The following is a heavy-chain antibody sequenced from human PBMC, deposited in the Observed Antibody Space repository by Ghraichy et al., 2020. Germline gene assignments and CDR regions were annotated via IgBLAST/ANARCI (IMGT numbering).Heavy chain of an antibody. V-gene: IGHV3-23*01. D-gene: IGHD2-2*02. CDR3: ALRGIVVEPAAIFGY. CDR2: ISGSGDST. CDR1: GFTFSNYA. Sequence: GESLNISCAASGFTFSNYAMSWVRQAPGKGLEWVSAISGSGDSTYYGDSVKGRFTISRDNSKNTLYLQMNSLRAEDTAIYYCALRGIVVEPAAIFGYWGQGTLVTVSS. J-gene: IGHJ4*02.